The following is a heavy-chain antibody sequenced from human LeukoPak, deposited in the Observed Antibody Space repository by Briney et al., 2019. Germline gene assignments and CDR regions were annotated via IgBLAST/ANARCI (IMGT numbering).Heavy chain of an antibody. V-gene: IGHV3-23*01. CDR2: ISAGAGST. CDR1: GFTFGTYG. CDR3: AKHFTLSD. D-gene: IGHD3-16*01. Sequence: GGSLRLSCAASGFTFGTYGMYWVRQAPGKGLEWVSAISAGAGSTYYADSVKGRFTISRDNSKNTLYLQMNSLRADDTAVYYCAKHFTLSDWGQGTQVTVSS. J-gene: IGHJ4*02.